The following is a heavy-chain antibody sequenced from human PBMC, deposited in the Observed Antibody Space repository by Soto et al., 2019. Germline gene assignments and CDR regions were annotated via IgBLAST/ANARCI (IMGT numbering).Heavy chain of an antibody. CDR3: ARPLWFGELYYYYGMDV. J-gene: IGHJ6*02. CDR1: GFTFSSYG. CDR2: IWYDGSNK. V-gene: IGHV3-33*01. Sequence: GGSLRLSCAASGFTFSSYGMHWVRQAPGKGLEWVAVIWYDGSNKYYADSVKGRFTISRDNSKNTLYLQMNSLRAEDTAVYYCARPLWFGELYYYYGMDVWGQGTTVTVSS. D-gene: IGHD3-10*01.